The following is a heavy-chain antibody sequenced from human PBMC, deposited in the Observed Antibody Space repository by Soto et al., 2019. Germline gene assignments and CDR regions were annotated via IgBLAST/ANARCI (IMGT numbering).Heavy chain of an antibody. J-gene: IGHJ6*02. D-gene: IGHD2-21*02. V-gene: IGHV3-30-3*01. Sequence: GGSLRLSCAASGFTFSSYAMHWVRQAPGKGLEWVAVISYDGSNKYYADSVKGRFTISRDNSKNTLYLQMNSLRAEDTAVYYCARARDEEGYYYGMDVWGQGTTVTVSS. CDR3: ARARDEEGYYYGMDV. CDR1: GFTFSSYA. CDR2: ISYDGSNK.